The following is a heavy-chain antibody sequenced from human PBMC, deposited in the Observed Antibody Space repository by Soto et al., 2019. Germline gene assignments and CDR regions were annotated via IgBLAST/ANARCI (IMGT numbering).Heavy chain of an antibody. CDR3: ARYRNAGWFDP. CDR2: IYPDDSDV. V-gene: IGHV5-51*01. J-gene: IGHJ5*02. Sequence: PGESLKISCKASGYDFATFWIVWVRQVPGKGLEWMGVIYPDDSDVTYSPPFQGQVSISADKSTTTAYLHWRDLRAPDTAIYYCARYRNAGWFDPWGQGTPVTVSS. CDR1: GYDFATFW. D-gene: IGHD4-4*01.